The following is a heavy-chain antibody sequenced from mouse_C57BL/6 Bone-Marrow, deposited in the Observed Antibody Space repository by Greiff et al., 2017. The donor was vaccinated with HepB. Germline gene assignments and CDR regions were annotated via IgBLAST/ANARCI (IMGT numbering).Heavy chain of an antibody. J-gene: IGHJ1*03. Sequence: VQLQQSGAELVKPGASVKMSCKASGYTFTSYWITWVKLRPGQGLEWIGDIYPGSGSTNYNEKFKSKATLTVDTSSSTAYMQLSSLTSEDSAVYYCARADYYGSSYGGYWYFDVWGTGTTVTVSS. D-gene: IGHD1-1*01. CDR2: IYPGSGST. CDR1: GYTFTSYW. V-gene: IGHV1-55*01. CDR3: ARADYYGSSYGGYWYFDV.